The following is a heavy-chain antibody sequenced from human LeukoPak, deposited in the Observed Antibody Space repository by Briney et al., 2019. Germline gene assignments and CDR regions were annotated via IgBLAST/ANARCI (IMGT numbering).Heavy chain of an antibody. V-gene: IGHV4-39*07. CDR2: IYYSGNT. D-gene: IGHD2-8*01. CDR3: ARDNVPGYSDY. J-gene: IGHJ4*02. CDR1: GVSISSSNSY. Sequence: SETLSLTCAVSGVSISSSNSYWGWIRQPPGKGLEWIGSIYYSGNTYYNASLKSRVTISVETSKNQFSLRLTSVTAADTAVYYCARDNVPGYSDYWGQGTLVTVSS.